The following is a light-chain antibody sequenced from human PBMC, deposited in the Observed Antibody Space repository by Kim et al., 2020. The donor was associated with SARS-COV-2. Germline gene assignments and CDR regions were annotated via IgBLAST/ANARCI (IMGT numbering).Light chain of an antibody. Sequence: SASVGDTVTITCRARQSIGAWVAWYQQKPGKAPKFLIYKASTLKSGVPLRFSGSGFGTEFTLTIAGLQPDDFASYYCHQYNTFSTFGQGTKVDIK. CDR1: QSIGAW. V-gene: IGKV1-5*03. CDR3: HQYNTFST. J-gene: IGKJ1*01. CDR2: KAS.